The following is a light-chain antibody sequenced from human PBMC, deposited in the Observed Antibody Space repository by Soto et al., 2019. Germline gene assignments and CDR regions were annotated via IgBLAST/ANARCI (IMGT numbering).Light chain of an antibody. CDR3: SSFADSSVRDYV. Sequence: QSALTQPASVSGSPGQSITISLTGTSGDVGSYNLVSWYQHHPGKVPRVMIYEGSKWPSGVSNPFSGSRSGNTASLTISGLQAEDAADYNLSSFADSSVRDYVFGGWTKLTVL. CDR1: SGDVGSYNL. J-gene: IGLJ1*01. CDR2: EGS. V-gene: IGLV2-23*01.